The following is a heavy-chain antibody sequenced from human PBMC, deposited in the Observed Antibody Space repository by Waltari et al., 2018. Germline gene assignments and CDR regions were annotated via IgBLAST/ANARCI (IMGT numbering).Heavy chain of an antibody. CDR1: GGSFSGYY. CDR3: ARAPRGWSVFDY. J-gene: IGHJ4*03. D-gene: IGHD6-19*01. V-gene: IGHV4-34*01. CDR2: INHSGST. Sequence: QVQLQQWGAGLLKPSETLSLPCAVYGGSFSGYYCRWIRQPPGKGLEWIGEINHSGSTNYNPSLKSRVTISVDTSKNQFSLKLSSVTAADTAVYYCARAPRGWSVFDYWGKGTTVTVSS.